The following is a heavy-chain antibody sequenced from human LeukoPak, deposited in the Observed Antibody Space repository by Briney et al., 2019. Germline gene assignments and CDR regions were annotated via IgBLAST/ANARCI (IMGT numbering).Heavy chain of an antibody. J-gene: IGHJ6*02. CDR3: ARFGVNYDMDV. V-gene: IGHV4-59*01. CDR2: IYYTGSA. D-gene: IGHD3-16*01. CDR1: GGSISGFY. Sequence: PSETLSLTCTVSGGSISGFYWTWIRQPPGKGLEWIGQIYYTGSADYDPSLKSQITISVDTSKNQISLMVRSVTAADTAVYHCARFGVNYDMDVWGQGTTVTVSS.